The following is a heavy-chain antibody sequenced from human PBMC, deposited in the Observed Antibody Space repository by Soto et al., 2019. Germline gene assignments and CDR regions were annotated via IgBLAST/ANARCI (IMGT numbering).Heavy chain of an antibody. V-gene: IGHV1-69*02. J-gene: IGHJ6*02. D-gene: IGHD3-10*01. CDR2: IIPILGIA. CDR1: GGTFSSYT. CDR3: ARGEAPYYYYYYGMDV. Sequence: QVQLVQSGAEVKKPGSSVKVSCKASGGTFSSYTISWVRQAPGQGLEWMGRIIPILGIANYAQKFQGRVTITADKSTSTAYMELSSLRSEDTAVYYCARGEAPYYYYYYGMDVRGQGTTVTVSS.